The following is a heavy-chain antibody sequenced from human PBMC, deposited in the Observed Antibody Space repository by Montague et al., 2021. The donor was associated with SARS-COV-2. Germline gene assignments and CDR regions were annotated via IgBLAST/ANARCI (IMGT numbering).Heavy chain of an antibody. CDR2: NK. Sequence: NKYYADSVKGRFTISRDNSTNTLYLQMNSLRAEDTSVYYCARDPDYGDSGGIDYWGKGTLVTGSS. CDR3: ARDPDYGDSGGIDY. D-gene: IGHD4-17*01. V-gene: IGHV3-30*01. J-gene: IGHJ4*02.